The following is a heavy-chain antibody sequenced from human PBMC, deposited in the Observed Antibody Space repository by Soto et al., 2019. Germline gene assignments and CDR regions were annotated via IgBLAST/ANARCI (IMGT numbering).Heavy chain of an antibody. D-gene: IGHD2-21*02. CDR1: GFTFSSYS. CDR3: ARDSRVTAIDY. Sequence: PGGSLXLSCAASGFTFSSYSMHWVRQAPGKGLEWVAVISYDGSNKYYADSVKGRFTISRDNSKNTLYLQMNSLRAEDTAVYYCARDSRVTAIDYWGQGTLVTVSS. CDR2: ISYDGSNK. J-gene: IGHJ4*02. V-gene: IGHV3-30-3*01.